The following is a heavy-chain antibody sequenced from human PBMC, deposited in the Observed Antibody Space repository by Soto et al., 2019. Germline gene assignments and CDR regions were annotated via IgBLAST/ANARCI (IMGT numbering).Heavy chain of an antibody. J-gene: IGHJ4*02. CDR1: GFTFSSYG. Sequence: PGGSLRLSCAACGFTFSSYGMHWVRQAPGKGLEWVAVISYDGSNKYYADSVKGRFTISRDNSKNTLYLQMNSLRAEDTAVYYCAKVAYCSGGSCYSSEDGGLYFDYWGQGTLVTVSS. D-gene: IGHD2-15*01. V-gene: IGHV3-30*18. CDR3: AKVAYCSGGSCYSSEDGGLYFDY. CDR2: ISYDGSNK.